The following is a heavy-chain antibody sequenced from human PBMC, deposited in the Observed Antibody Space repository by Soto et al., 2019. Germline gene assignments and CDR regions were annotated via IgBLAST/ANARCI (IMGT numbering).Heavy chain of an antibody. CDR1: GGTFGSYA. J-gene: IGHJ6*02. Sequence: QLQLVQSGAEVKKPGSSVKVSCKASGGTFGSYAISWVRQAPGQGREWMGGIIPIPGTANYAQKFQGRVTMAADESTSTAYMELSSLRSEDTAVYYCARSQGSSTSLEIYYYYYYGMDVWGQGTTVTVSS. CDR3: ARSQGSSTSLEIYYYYYYGMDV. CDR2: IIPIPGTA. D-gene: IGHD2-2*01. V-gene: IGHV1-69*01.